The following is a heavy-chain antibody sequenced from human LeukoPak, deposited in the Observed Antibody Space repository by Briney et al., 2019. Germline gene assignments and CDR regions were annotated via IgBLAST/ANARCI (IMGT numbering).Heavy chain of an antibody. Sequence: ASVKVSCKASGYTFTSYYMHWVRQAPGQGLEWMGIINPSGGSASYAQKFQGGVTMIRDTSTSTVYMELSSLRSEDTAVYYCARGVRIEGSGSYEGPFFDYWGQGTLVTVSS. CDR2: INPSGGSA. CDR1: GYTFTSYY. CDR3: ARGVRIEGSGSYEGPFFDY. J-gene: IGHJ4*02. D-gene: IGHD3-10*01. V-gene: IGHV1-46*01.